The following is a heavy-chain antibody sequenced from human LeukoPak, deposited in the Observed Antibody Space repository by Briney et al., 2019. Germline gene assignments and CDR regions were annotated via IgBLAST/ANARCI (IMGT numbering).Heavy chain of an antibody. CDR2: IYTSGST. D-gene: IGHD3-22*01. CDR3: AREREAPRITMIGDAFDI. V-gene: IGHV4-4*07. J-gene: IGHJ3*02. CDR1: GGSISSYY. Sequence: SETLSLTCTVSGGSISSYYWSWIRQPAGKGLEWIGRIYTSGSTNYNPSLKSRVTMSVDTSKNQFSLKLSSVTAADTAVYYCAREREAPRITMIGDAFDIWGQGTMVTVSS.